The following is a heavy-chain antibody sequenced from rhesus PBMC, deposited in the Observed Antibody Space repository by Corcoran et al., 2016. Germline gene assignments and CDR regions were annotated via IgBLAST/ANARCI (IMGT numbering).Heavy chain of an antibody. CDR3: TRARGDTLFDY. D-gene: IGHD5-12*01. J-gene: IGHJ4*01. Sequence: QVQLVQSGAEIKQPGASVKLSCKASGSTFPSYYIHWLRLSPGQGLEWIGLISPYKGNKGYAQNFQGRVTITTDTATSTGYMELSSLRSEDTAVYYCTRARGDTLFDYWGQGVLVTVSS. V-gene: IGHV1-180*01. CDR2: ISPYKGNK. CDR1: GSTFPSYY.